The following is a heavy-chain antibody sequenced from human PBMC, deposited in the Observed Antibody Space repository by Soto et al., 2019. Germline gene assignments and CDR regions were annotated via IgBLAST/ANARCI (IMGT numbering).Heavy chain of an antibody. J-gene: IGHJ6*02. D-gene: IGHD2-15*01. Sequence: GGSLRLSCAASGFTFSSYGMHWVRQAPGKGLEWVAVIWYDGSNKYYADSVKGRFTISRDNSKNTLYLQMNSLRAEDTAVYYCARDSSKGTYCSGGSCYYYYGMDVWGQGTTVTVSS. CDR1: GFTFSSYG. V-gene: IGHV3-33*01. CDR3: ARDSSKGTYCSGGSCYYYYGMDV. CDR2: IWYDGSNK.